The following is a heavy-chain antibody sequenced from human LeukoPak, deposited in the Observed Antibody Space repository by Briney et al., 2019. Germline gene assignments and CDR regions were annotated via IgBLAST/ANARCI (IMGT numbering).Heavy chain of an antibody. Sequence: ASVKVSCKASGYTFTSYGINWVRQAPGQGLEWMGWISAYNGNTKSAQKLHGRVTMTTDTSTSTAYMELRSLRSDDTAVYYCARSTVPAATPLGAFDIWGQGTMVTVSS. CDR1: GYTFTSYG. CDR3: ARSTVPAATPLGAFDI. V-gene: IGHV1-18*01. D-gene: IGHD4-11*01. J-gene: IGHJ3*02. CDR2: ISAYNGNT.